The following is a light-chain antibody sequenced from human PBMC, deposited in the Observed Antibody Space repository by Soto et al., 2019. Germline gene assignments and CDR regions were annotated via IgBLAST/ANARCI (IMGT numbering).Light chain of an antibody. CDR2: DAS. V-gene: IGKV1-5*01. CDR3: LRYNAFSQT. Sequence: DIQMTQSPSTLSASVGDRVTITCRASQSMNDWLAWYQQKPGKAPKVLIHDASSLQSGVPSRFSGSGSGTEFTLTIDSLQPDDVATYYCLRYNAFSQTFGQGTKVEL. CDR1: QSMNDW. J-gene: IGKJ1*01.